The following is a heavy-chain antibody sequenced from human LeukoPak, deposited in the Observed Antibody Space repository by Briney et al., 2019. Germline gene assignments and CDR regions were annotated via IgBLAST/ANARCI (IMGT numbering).Heavy chain of an antibody. Sequence: GGSLRLSCAASGFTFSSYSMNWVRQAPGKGLEWVSSISSSSSYIYYADSVKGRFTIPRDNAKNSLYLQMNSLRAEDTAVYYCARVRHDYGANSDSEPNDYWGQGTLVTVSS. V-gene: IGHV3-21*01. CDR2: ISSSSSYI. CDR3: ARVRHDYGANSDSEPNDY. D-gene: IGHD4-23*01. J-gene: IGHJ4*02. CDR1: GFTFSSYS.